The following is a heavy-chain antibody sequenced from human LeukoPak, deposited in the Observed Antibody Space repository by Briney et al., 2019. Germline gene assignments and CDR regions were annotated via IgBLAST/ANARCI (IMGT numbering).Heavy chain of an antibody. V-gene: IGHV3-30*19. Sequence: PGGSLRLSCAASGFTFNNYGTHGVRQAPGKGLEGGAVIAYDGVNTYHAESVKGRFTISRDNSRNTMYLQMNSLRAEDTAVYYCARAKYDASGYLDYWGQGALVTVSS. J-gene: IGHJ1*01. D-gene: IGHD3-22*01. CDR1: GFTFNNYG. CDR3: ARAKYDASGYLDY. CDR2: IAYDGVNT.